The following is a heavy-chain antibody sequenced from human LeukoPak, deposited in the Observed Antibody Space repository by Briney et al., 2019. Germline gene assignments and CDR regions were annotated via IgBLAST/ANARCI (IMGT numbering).Heavy chain of an antibody. CDR1: GFTFSSYA. CDR3: AKDRGVGIYYFDS. Sequence: PGGSLRLSCAASGFTFSSYAMSWVRQAPGKGLEWVSGINWNSGYIGYADSVKGRFTISRDNAKSSLYLQMNSLRTEDTALYYCAKDRGVGIYYFDSWGQGTLVTVSS. D-gene: IGHD1-26*01. CDR2: INWNSGYI. J-gene: IGHJ4*02. V-gene: IGHV3-9*01.